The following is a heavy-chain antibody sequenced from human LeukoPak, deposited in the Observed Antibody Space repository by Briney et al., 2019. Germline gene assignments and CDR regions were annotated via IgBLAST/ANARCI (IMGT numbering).Heavy chain of an antibody. V-gene: IGHV4-59*01. Sequence: PSETLSLTCTVSGGSISSYYWSWIRQPPGKGLEWIGYIYYSGSTNYDPSLKSRVTMSLDTSKNQFSLNLTSVTAADTAVYYCATTRVVGTTTGAFDIWGQGTMVTVSS. CDR1: GGSISSYY. J-gene: IGHJ3*02. CDR2: IYYSGST. D-gene: IGHD1-26*01. CDR3: ATTRVVGTTTGAFDI.